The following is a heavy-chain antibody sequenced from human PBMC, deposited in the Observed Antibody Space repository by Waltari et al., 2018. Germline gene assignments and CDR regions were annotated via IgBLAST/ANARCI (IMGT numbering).Heavy chain of an antibody. D-gene: IGHD6-6*01. CDR2: IYYSGST. CDR3: ARVSPSSSFDY. V-gene: IGHV4-39*07. CDR1: GGSISSSSYY. Sequence: QLQLQESGPGLVKPSETLSLTCTVSGGSISSSSYYWGWIRQPPGKGLEWIGSIYYSGSTYDNPSLKSRVTISVDTSKNQFSLKLSSVTAADTAVYYCARVSPSSSFDYWGQGTLVIVSS. J-gene: IGHJ4*02.